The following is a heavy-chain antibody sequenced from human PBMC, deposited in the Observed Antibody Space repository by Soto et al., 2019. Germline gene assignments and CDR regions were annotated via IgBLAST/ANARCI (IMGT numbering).Heavy chain of an antibody. Sequence: QVQLVQSEAEVKKPGASVKVSCKASGYTFTGYFVHWVRQAPGQGLEWMGWINPNNGDTNYAQNFQGRVTMTRDTSINTAYMELSRLRSDDTAVYYCARIKTYYDSRGGIAYRGQGALVTVSS. CDR1: GYTFTGYF. V-gene: IGHV1-2*02. J-gene: IGHJ4*02. CDR2: INPNNGDT. CDR3: ARIKTYYDSRGGIAY. D-gene: IGHD3-22*01.